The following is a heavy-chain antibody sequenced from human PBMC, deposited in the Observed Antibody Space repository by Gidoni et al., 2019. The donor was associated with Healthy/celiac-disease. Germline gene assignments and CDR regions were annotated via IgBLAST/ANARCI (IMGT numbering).Heavy chain of an antibody. D-gene: IGHD2-2*02. CDR1: GYTFTSYG. CDR2: ISAYNGNT. CDR3: ARDLGYCSSTSCYKGGYGMDV. V-gene: IGHV1-18*01. Sequence: QVQLVQSGAEVKKPGASVKVSCKASGYTFTSYGISWVRQAPGQGLEWMGWISAYNGNTNYAQKLQGRVTMTTDTSTSTAYMELRSLRSDDTAVYYCARDLGYCSSTSCYKGGYGMDVWGQGTTVTVSS. J-gene: IGHJ6*02.